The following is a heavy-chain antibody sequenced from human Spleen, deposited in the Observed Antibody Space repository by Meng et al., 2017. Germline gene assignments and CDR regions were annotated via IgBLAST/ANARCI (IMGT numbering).Heavy chain of an antibody. CDR2: ISYDGSNK. J-gene: IGHJ3*02. D-gene: IGHD3-10*01. V-gene: IGHV3-30*04. Sequence: GESLKISCAASGFTFSSYATHWVRQAPGKGLEGVAVISYDGSNKYYADSVKGRFTISRDNSKNTLYLQMNSLRAEDTAVYYCATRSMVRGVVAFDIWGQGTMVTVSS. CDR3: ATRSMVRGVVAFDI. CDR1: GFTFSSYA.